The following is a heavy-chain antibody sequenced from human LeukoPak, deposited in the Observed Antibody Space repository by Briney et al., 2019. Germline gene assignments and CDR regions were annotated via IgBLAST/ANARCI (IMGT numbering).Heavy chain of an antibody. Sequence: PSETLSLTCTVSGGSISSSSYYWGWIRQPPGKGLEWIGSIYYSGSTYYNPSLKSRVTISVDTSKNQFSLKLSSVTAADTAVYYCAREERTAGDAFDIWGQGTMVTVSS. D-gene: IGHD6-13*01. V-gene: IGHV4-39*07. CDR1: GGSISSSSYY. CDR2: IYYSGST. J-gene: IGHJ3*02. CDR3: AREERTAGDAFDI.